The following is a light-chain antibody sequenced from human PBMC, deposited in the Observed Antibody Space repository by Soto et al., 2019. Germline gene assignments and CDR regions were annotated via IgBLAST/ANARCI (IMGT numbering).Light chain of an antibody. V-gene: IGKV1-8*01. CDR2: AAS. Sequence: AIRMTQSPSSFSASTGDRVTITCLASQGISSYLAWYQQKPGKAPKLLIYAASTLQSGVPSRFSGSGSGTDFTLTISCLQSEDFATYYCQQYYSYPRTVGQGTKVDIK. J-gene: IGKJ1*01. CDR3: QQYYSYPRT. CDR1: QGISSY.